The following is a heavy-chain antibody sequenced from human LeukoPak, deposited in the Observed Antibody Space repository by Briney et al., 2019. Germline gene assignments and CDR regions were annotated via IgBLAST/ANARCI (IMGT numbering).Heavy chain of an antibody. D-gene: IGHD2-21*02. CDR2: IYYRGST. CDR3: ARHSVRGGDLDY. J-gene: IGHJ4*02. V-gene: IGHV4-59*08. CDR1: GGSLSGYH. Sequence: SEPLSLTCTVSGGSLSGYHGSWIRQPPGKGLEGIAYIYYRGSTNYNPSLKSRLTISVDTSKNQFSLKLSSVTAADTAVYYCARHSVRGGDLDYWGQGTLVTVSS.